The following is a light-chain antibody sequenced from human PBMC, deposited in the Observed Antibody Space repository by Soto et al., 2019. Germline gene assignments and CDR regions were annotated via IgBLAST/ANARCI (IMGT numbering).Light chain of an antibody. Sequence: QSALTQPRSVSGSPGQSVTISCTGTSSDVGYYNFVSWYQQYPGQAPKLIIYDVSKRPSGVPDRFSGSKSGNTASLTISGLQVEDDADYYCCSYAGSYSWVFGGGTKLTVL. J-gene: IGLJ3*02. CDR1: SSDVGYYNF. V-gene: IGLV2-11*01. CDR2: DVS. CDR3: CSYAGSYSWV.